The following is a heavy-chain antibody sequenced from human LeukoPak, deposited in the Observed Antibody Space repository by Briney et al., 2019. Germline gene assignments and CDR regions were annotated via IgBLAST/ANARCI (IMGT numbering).Heavy chain of an antibody. Sequence: GGSLRLSCVASGLSISGQWMNWVRQAPGQGLEWVANIKHDGSEEYYVDSVKGRFTISRDDGRNSVSLQMNSVRAEDTAVYYCGYTNNFYHWGQGTLDVVSS. CDR3: GYTNNFYH. D-gene: IGHD3-16*02. CDR1: GLSISGQW. V-gene: IGHV3-7*01. J-gene: IGHJ4*02. CDR2: IKHDGSEE.